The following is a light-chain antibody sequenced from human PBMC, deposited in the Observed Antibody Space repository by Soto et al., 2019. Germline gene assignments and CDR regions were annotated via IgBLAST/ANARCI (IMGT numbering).Light chain of an antibody. Sequence: QAVVTQPPSVSGAPWQRVTISCTGSSSNIGAGYHVQWYQQLPGTAPKLLIYGNGNRPSGVPDRFSGSKSGTSASLAITGLQAEDEADYYCQSYDSSLSGWGVFGGGTKLTVL. CDR1: SSNIGAGYH. J-gene: IGLJ3*02. CDR3: QSYDSSLSGWGV. CDR2: GNG. V-gene: IGLV1-40*01.